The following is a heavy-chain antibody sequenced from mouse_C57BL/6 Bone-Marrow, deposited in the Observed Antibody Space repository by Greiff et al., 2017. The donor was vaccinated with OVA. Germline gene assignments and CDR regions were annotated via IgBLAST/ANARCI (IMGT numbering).Heavy chain of an antibody. J-gene: IGHJ3*01. CDR2: ISDGGSYT. Sequence: EVQLVESGGGLVKPGGSLKLSCAASGFTFSSYAMSWVRQTPGKGLEWVATISDGGSYTYYPDNVKGRFTITRDKAKNNLYLQMSHLKSEDTAMYYCARGDYYGSSYAWFAYWGQGTLVTVSA. CDR1: GFTFSSYA. CDR3: ARGDYYGSSYAWFAY. D-gene: IGHD1-1*01. V-gene: IGHV5-4*01.